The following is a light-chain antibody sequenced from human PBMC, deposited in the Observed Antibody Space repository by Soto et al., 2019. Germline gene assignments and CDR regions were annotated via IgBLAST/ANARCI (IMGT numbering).Light chain of an antibody. V-gene: IGLV1-44*01. CDR2: SAN. CDR3: AAWDDSLNGVV. Sequence: QSVLTQPPSASGTPSQRVTLSWSGSSSNIGSNPVTWYQQLPGTAPKLLIYSANYRPSGVPDRFSGSKSGTSASLAISGLQSEDEADYYCAAWDDSLNGVVFGGGTKLTVL. CDR1: SSNIGSNP. J-gene: IGLJ3*02.